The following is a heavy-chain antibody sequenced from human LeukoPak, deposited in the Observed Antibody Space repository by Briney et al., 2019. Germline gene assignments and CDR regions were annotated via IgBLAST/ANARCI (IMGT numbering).Heavy chain of an antibody. CDR2: ISGSGGST. J-gene: IGHJ4*02. Sequence: GGSLRLSCAASGFTFSSYAMSWVRQAPGKGLEWVSAISGSGGSTYYADSVKGRYTISRDNSKNTLYLQMNSLRAEDTAVYYCAKVVYYYDSSGYSYWGQGTLVTVSS. V-gene: IGHV3-23*01. CDR3: AKVVYYYDSSGYSY. D-gene: IGHD3-22*01. CDR1: GFTFSSYA.